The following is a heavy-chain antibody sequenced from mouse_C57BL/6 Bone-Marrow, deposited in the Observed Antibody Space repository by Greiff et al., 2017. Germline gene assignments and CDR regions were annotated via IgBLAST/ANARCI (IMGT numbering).Heavy chain of an antibody. CDR2: IWWDDDK. D-gene: IGHD2-1*01. V-gene: IGHV8-8*01. Sequence: VKLQESGPGILQPSQTLSLTCSFSGFSLSTFGMGVGWIRQPSGKGLEWLAHIWWDDDKYYNPALKSRLTISKDTSKNQVFLKIANVDTADTATYYCARYLLWQAWFAYWGQGTLVTVSA. J-gene: IGHJ3*01. CDR3: ARYLLWQAWFAY. CDR1: GFSLSTFGMG.